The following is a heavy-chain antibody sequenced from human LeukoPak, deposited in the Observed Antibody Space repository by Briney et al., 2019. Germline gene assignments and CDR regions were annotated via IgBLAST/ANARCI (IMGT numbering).Heavy chain of an antibody. CDR3: ARRQGCSSTSCPPDY. Sequence: GESPKISCRGSGYSFTTYWIGWVRQMPGKGLEWMGIIYPGDSDTRYTPSFQGQVTMSADKSTNTAYLQWSSLKASDTAMYYCARRQGCSSTSCPPDYWGQGTLVTVSP. D-gene: IGHD2-2*01. J-gene: IGHJ4*02. CDR1: GYSFTTYW. CDR2: IYPGDSDT. V-gene: IGHV5-51*01.